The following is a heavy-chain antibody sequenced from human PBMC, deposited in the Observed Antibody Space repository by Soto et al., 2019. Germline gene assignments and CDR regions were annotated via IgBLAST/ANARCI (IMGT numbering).Heavy chain of an antibody. CDR3: ARGNWMQLATRYGMDV. CDR1: GGPLSRCY. Sequence: PSETLPHSCAVYGGPLSRCYWTGIRHLPGKQLEWIGEIVHRGSTTYNPSLMSRVTISVDTSKNQFSLKLSSMTAADTAVYYCARGNWMQLATRYGMDVWGQGTTATVS. D-gene: IGHD5-18*01. V-gene: IGHV4-34*01. J-gene: IGHJ6*02. CDR2: IVHRGST.